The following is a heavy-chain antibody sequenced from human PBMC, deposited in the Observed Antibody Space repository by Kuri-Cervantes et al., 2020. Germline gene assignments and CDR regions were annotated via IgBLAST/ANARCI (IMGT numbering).Heavy chain of an antibody. Sequence: ESLKISCAVYGGSFSGYYWSWIRQPPGKGLEWIGSIYHSGSTYYNPSLKSGVTISVDTSKNQFSLMLSYVIAADTAVYYCGRHVVRGAAAGILYFDYWGQGTLVTVSS. CDR2: IYHSGST. CDR1: GGSFSGYY. CDR3: GRHVVRGAAAGILYFDY. J-gene: IGHJ4*02. V-gene: IGHV4-34*01. D-gene: IGHD6-13*01.